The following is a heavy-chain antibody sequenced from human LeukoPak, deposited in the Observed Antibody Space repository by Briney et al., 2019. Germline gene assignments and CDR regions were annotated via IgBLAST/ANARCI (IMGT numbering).Heavy chain of an antibody. Sequence: GASVKVSCKASGGTFSSYAISWVRQAPGQGLEWMGGIIPIFGTANYAQKFQGRVTITADESTSTAYMELSSLRSEDTAVYYCARESAGIVGARPFEDWGQGTLVTVSS. CDR2: IIPIFGTA. CDR1: GGTFSSYA. V-gene: IGHV1-69*13. CDR3: ARESAGIVGARPFED. D-gene: IGHD1-26*01. J-gene: IGHJ4*02.